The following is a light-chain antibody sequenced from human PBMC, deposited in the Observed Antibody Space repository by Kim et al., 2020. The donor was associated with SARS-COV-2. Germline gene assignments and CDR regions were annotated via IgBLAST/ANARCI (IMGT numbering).Light chain of an antibody. Sequence: SASPGEIATPSCRASKSVCTNLAWYQQKPGQTPRVLLYSASTRATGVPARFSGSGSGTEFTLTISSLQSEDFAVYYCQQYNNWPSFGQGTKVDIK. CDR2: SAS. J-gene: IGKJ1*01. CDR3: QQYNNWPS. CDR1: KSVCTN. V-gene: IGKV3-15*01.